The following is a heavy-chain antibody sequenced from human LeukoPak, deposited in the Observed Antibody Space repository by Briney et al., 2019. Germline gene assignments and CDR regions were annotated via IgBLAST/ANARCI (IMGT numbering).Heavy chain of an antibody. D-gene: IGHD3-16*01. CDR3: ARRRGGHFDY. J-gene: IGHJ4*02. Sequence: SETLSLTCTVSGGSISSYYWSWIRQPPGKGLEWIGYIYYSGSTNYNPSLKSRVTISVDTSKNQFSLKLSSVTAADTAVYYCARRRGGHFDYWGQGALVTVSS. V-gene: IGHV4-59*08. CDR1: GGSISSYY. CDR2: IYYSGST.